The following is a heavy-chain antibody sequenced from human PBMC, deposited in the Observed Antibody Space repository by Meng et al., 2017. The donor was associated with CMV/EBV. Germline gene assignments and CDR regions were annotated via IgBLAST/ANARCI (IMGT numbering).Heavy chain of an antibody. CDR1: GGSFSGYY. J-gene: IGHJ4*02. D-gene: IGHD6-13*01. CDR3: ARPRLSSWYDY. CDR2: INHSGST. Sequence: LTDAVYGGSFSGYYWSWIRQPPGKGLEWIGEINHSGSTNYNPSLKSRVTISVDTSKNQFSLKLSSVTAADTAVYYCARPRLSSWYDYWGQGTLVTVSS. V-gene: IGHV4-34*01.